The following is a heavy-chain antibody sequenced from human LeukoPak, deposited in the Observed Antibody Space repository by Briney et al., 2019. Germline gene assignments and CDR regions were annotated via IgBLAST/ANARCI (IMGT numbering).Heavy chain of an antibody. CDR2: ISGTGGNT. CDR3: ARVVTANTNWFDP. V-gene: IGHV3-23*01. J-gene: IGHJ5*02. CDR1: GFTLNSYA. Sequence: PGGSLRLSCAASGFTLNSYAMTWVRQAPGKGLEWVSSISGTGGNTDYADAVKGRFTISRDNSKNTLYLQMHSLRAEDTAVYYCARVVTANTNWFDPWGQGTLVTVSS. D-gene: IGHD2-21*02.